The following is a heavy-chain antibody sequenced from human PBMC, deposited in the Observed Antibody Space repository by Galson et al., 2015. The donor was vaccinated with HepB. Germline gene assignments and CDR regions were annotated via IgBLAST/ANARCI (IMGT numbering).Heavy chain of an antibody. V-gene: IGHV3-74*01. CDR1: GFTFNNYW. CDR2: FKSDGSST. CDR3: TKAGDFWSGFIDPVRYDY. Sequence: SLGLSCAASGFTFNNYWMHWVRQAPGKGLVWVSRFKSDGSSTSYADSVKGRFTISRDNANTTLYLQMNSLTVEDTAVYYCTKAGDFWSGFIDPVRYDYWGQGTLVTVSA. J-gene: IGHJ4*02. D-gene: IGHD3-3*01.